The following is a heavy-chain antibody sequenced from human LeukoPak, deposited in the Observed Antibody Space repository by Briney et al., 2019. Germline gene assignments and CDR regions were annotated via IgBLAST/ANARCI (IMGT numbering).Heavy chain of an antibody. V-gene: IGHV4-59*01. CDR3: AREIKGSSWAGRAFDI. D-gene: IGHD6-13*01. CDR1: GGSISSYY. Sequence: SETLSLTCTVSGGSISSYYWSWIRQPPGKGLEWIGYIYYSGSTNYNPSLKSRVTISVDTSKNQFSLKLSSVTAADTAVYYCAREIKGSSWAGRAFDIWGQGTMVTVSS. CDR2: IYYSGST. J-gene: IGHJ3*02.